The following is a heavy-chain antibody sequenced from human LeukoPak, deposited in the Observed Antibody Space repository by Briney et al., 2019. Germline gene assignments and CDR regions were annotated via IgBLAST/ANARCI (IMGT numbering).Heavy chain of an antibody. CDR3: VRGALPGDNWYFDL. CDR2: FGSAGDT. Sequence: GGSLRLSCATSGFPFAAYDVHWVRQAPGKGLEWVSAFGSAGDTYYPGAVKGRFTISRDYAKNSLYLQMNNLRAGDTAVYFCVRGALPGDNWYFDLWGRGTLVTVSS. V-gene: IGHV3-13*01. CDR1: GFPFAAYD. J-gene: IGHJ2*01.